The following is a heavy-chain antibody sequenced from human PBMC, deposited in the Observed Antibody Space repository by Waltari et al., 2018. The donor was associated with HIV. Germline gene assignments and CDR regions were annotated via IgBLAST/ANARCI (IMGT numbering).Heavy chain of an antibody. V-gene: IGHV4-39*01. Sequence: QLRLQESGPGLVKPSETLSLTCTVSCCSLSSPSYSCGWTRQPPGKGLEWIGNICYSGSTDYSPSLKSRVTMSVDTSKNQFSLKLSSVTAAETAVYYGARLEIDNSGYYDDDHWGQGTLVTVSS. CDR3: ARLEIDNSGYYDDDH. CDR1: CCSLSSPSYS. CDR2: ICYSGST. D-gene: IGHD3-22*01. J-gene: IGHJ4*02.